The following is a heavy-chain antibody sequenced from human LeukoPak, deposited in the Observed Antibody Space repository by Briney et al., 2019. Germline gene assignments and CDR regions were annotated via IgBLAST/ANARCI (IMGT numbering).Heavy chain of an antibody. Sequence: ASVKLSCKASGYTFSSYGITWVRQAPGQGLEWMGWINSYNGNTNYAQKLQGRVTMTTDTSTSTAYMELRSLRSDDTAVYYCARDAERGYSYGSDYWGQATLLTDSS. CDR2: INSYNGNT. D-gene: IGHD5-18*01. CDR1: GYTFSSYG. CDR3: ARDAERGYSYGSDY. V-gene: IGHV1-18*01. J-gene: IGHJ4*02.